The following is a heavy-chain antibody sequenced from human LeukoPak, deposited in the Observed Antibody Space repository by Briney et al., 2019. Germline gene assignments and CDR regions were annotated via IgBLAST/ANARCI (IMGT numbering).Heavy chain of an antibody. Sequence: GGSLRLSCAASGFTFSDYYMSWIRQAPGKGLEWVLYISSSGSTTYYADSVKGRFTISRDNSKNTLYLQMNSLRAEDTAVYYCAKGPHDFWSGYYTNWGQGTLVTVSS. CDR3: AKGPHDFWSGYYTN. D-gene: IGHD3-3*01. CDR1: GFTFSDYY. CDR2: ISSSGSTT. V-gene: IGHV3-11*01. J-gene: IGHJ4*02.